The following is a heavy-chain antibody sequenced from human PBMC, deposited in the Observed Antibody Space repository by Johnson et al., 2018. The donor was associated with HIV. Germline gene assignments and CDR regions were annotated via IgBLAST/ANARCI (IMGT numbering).Heavy chain of an antibody. Sequence: VQLVESGGGLVQPGGSLRLSCAASGFTFSSYEMNWVRQAPGKGLEWVSYISSSGSTIYYADSVKGRFTISRDNANNSLYLQMGSLRDEDMAVYYCARRSHDAFDIWGQGKMVTVSS. CDR3: ARRSHDAFDI. J-gene: IGHJ3*02. CDR2: ISSSGSTI. V-gene: IGHV3-48*03. CDR1: GFTFSSYE.